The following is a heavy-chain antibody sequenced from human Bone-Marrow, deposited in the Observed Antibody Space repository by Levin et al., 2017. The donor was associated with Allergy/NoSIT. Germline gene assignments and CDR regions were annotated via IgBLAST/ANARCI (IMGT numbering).Heavy chain of an antibody. J-gene: IGHJ3*02. CDR2: IWYDGSNK. V-gene: IGHV3-33*01. D-gene: IGHD6-6*01. CDR3: ARVGAYSSSFAGAFDI. Sequence: PGGSLRLSCAASGFTFSSYGMHWVRQAPGKGLEWVAVIWYDGSNKYYADSVKGRFTISRDNSKNTLYLQMNSLRAEDTAVYYCARVGAYSSSFAGAFDIWGQGTMVTVSS. CDR1: GFTFSSYG.